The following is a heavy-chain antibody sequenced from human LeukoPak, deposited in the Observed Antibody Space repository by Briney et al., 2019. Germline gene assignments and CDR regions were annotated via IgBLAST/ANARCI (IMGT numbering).Heavy chain of an antibody. D-gene: IGHD3-10*01. V-gene: IGHV3-23*01. J-gene: IGHJ4*02. CDR1: GFTFSSYA. CDR3: AKDGHYYGSGSYISY. CDR2: ISGSGGST. Sequence: GGSLRLSCAASGFTFSSYAMSWVRQAPGKGLEWVSAISGSGGSTYYADSVKGRFTISSDNSKNTLYLQMNSLRAEDTAVYYCAKDGHYYGSGSYISYWGQGTLVTVSS.